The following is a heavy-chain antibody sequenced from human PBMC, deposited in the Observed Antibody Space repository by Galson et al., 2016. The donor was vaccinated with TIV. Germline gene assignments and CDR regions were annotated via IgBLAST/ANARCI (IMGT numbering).Heavy chain of an antibody. J-gene: IGHJ4*02. CDR3: ASRGEARSTGFFDL. CDR2: FYWDGEE. D-gene: IGHD4-17*01. V-gene: IGHV2-5*02. Sequence: PALVKPTQTLTLTCTFSGFSLYTRGVGVGWIRQPPGKALEWLALFYWDGEERYSPSLRGRVTISTDTSGNEVVLKMTNMDPVDTGTYVCASRGEARSTGFFDLWGQGSLVTVSS. CDR1: GFSLYTRGVG.